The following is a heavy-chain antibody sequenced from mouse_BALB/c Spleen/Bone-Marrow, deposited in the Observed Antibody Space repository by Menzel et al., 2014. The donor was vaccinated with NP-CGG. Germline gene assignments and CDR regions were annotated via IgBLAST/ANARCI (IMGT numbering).Heavy chain of an antibody. Sequence: EVKLVESGGGLVQPGGSRKLSCAASGFTFSSFAMHWVRPAPEKGLEWVAYISSGSSTIYYADTVMGRFTISRDNPKNTLFLQMTGLRSEDTAMYYCARSGSSSGYFDYWGQGTTLTVSS. J-gene: IGHJ2*01. D-gene: IGHD1-1*01. CDR2: ISSGSSTI. CDR3: ARSGSSSGYFDY. CDR1: GFTFSSFA. V-gene: IGHV5-17*02.